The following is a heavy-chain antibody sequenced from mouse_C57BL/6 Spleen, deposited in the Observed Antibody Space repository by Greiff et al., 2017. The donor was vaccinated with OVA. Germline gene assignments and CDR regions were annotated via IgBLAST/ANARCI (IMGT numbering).Heavy chain of an antibody. V-gene: IGHV1-52*01. Sequence: QVQLQQPGAELVRPGSSVKLSCKASGYTFTSYWMHWVKQRPIQGLEWIGNIDPSDSETHYNQKFKDKATLTVDKSSSTAYMQLSSLTSEDSAVYYCARKPQGDYYAMDYWGQGTSVTVSS. CDR1: GYTFTSYW. D-gene: IGHD6-1*01. CDR3: ARKPQGDYYAMDY. J-gene: IGHJ4*01. CDR2: IDPSDSET.